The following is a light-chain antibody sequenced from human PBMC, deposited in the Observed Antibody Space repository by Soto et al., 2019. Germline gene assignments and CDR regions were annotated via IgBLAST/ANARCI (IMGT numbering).Light chain of an antibody. J-gene: IGLJ1*01. Sequence: QSALTQPASVSGSPGQSITISCTGTSSDIGTYNYVSWYQQHPGKAPKLMLYEVSNRPSRVSNRFFGSKSGNTASLTISRLQAEDEADYFCNSYTSSSTLYVFGTGTKLTVL. V-gene: IGLV2-14*01. CDR1: SSDIGTYNY. CDR3: NSYTSSSTLYV. CDR2: EVS.